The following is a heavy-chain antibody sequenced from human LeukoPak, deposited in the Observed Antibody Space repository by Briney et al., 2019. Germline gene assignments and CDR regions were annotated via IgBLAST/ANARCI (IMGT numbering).Heavy chain of an antibody. D-gene: IGHD3-3*01. CDR3: AKDEGNYDFWSGFQPRPVDY. J-gene: IGHJ4*01. CDR2: ISYDGSKT. V-gene: IGHV3-30*18. CDR1: GFTFSRYG. Sequence: GGSLRLSCAASGFTFSRYGMHWVRQAPGKGLEWVAVISYDGSKTYYADSVKGRFTISRDNSKNTLYVLMNSLRAEDTAVYYCAKDEGNYDFWSGFQPRPVDYWGQGTLVTVSS.